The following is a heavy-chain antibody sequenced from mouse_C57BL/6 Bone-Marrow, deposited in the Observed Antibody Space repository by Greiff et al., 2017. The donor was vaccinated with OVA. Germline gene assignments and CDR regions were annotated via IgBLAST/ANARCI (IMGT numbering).Heavy chain of an antibody. D-gene: IGHD2-2*01. CDR1: GFSFNTYA. Sequence: EVMLVESGGGLVQPKGSLKLSCAASGFSFNTYAMNWVRQAPGKGLEWVARIRSKSNNYATYYADSVKDRFTISRDDSESMLYLQMNNLKTEDTAMYYCVRTDYYGFYAMDYWGQGTSVTVSS. V-gene: IGHV10-1*01. J-gene: IGHJ4*01. CDR3: VRTDYYGFYAMDY. CDR2: IRSKSNNYAT.